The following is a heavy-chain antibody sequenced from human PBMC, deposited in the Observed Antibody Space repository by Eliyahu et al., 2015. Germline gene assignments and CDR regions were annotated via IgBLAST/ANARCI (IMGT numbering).Heavy chain of an antibody. J-gene: IGHJ4*02. CDR3: ARDRRDIVVVPAAKLDY. V-gene: IGHV1-18*01. CDR2: ISAYNGNT. CDR1: GYTFXXYG. D-gene: IGHD2-2*01. Sequence: QVQLVQSGAEVKKPGASXXVSCXASGYTFXXYGISWVRQAPGQGLXWMGWISAYNGNTNYAQKLQGRVTMTTDTSTSTAYMELRSLRSDDTAVYYCARDRRDIVVVPAAKLDYWGQGTLVTVSS.